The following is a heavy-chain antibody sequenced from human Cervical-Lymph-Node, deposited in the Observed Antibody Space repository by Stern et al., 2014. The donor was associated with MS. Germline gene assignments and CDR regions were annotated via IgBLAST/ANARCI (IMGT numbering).Heavy chain of an antibody. CDR1: GFIFDDYA. D-gene: IGHD4-17*01. V-gene: IGHV3-9*01. J-gene: IGHJ4*02. Sequence: EVQLVESGGGLVQPGRSLRLSCAASGFIFDDYAMHWVRQAPGKGLEWVSTISWNSAIIGYAGSVKGRFTISRDNAKNSLYLQIDSLRAEDTAFYYCTKGGESTSDSWGQGTLVTVSS. CDR3: TKGGESTSDS. CDR2: ISWNSAII.